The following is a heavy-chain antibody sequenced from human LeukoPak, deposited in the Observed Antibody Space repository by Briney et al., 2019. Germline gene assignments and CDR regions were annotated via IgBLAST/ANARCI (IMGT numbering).Heavy chain of an antibody. CDR3: AKADGSGSYYRGDYFDY. D-gene: IGHD3-10*01. Sequence: GGSLRLSCAASGFTFRSYAMSWVRQAPGKGLEWVSGISGSGGRTYYADSVKGRFTISRDNSKNTLYLQMNSLGAEDTAIYYCAKADGSGSYYRGDYFDYWGQGTLVTVSS. CDR1: GFTFRSYA. V-gene: IGHV3-23*01. CDR2: ISGSGGRT. J-gene: IGHJ4*02.